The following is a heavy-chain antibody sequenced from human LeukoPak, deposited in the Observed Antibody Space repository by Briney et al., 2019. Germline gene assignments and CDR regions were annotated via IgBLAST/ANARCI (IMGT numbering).Heavy chain of an antibody. CDR1: GGSFSGYH. D-gene: IGHD3-10*01. J-gene: IGHJ4*02. Sequence: SETLSLTCAVYGGSFSGYHWTWIRQPPGKGLEWIGSIYHSGSTYYNPSLKGRVTISVDTSKNQFSLKLSSVTAADTAVYYCARTMVRGAPDYWGQGTLVTVSS. CDR3: ARTMVRGAPDY. CDR2: IYHSGST. V-gene: IGHV4-34*01.